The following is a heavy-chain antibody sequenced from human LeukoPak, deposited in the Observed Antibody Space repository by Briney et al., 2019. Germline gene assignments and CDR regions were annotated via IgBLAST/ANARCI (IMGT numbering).Heavy chain of an antibody. CDR1: GYTFTSYY. CDR3: VKHGYSSGWPQVPCDS. Sequence: ASVKVSCKASGYTFTSYYMHWVRQAPGQGLEWMGIINPSGGSTSYAQKFQGRVTMTRDTSTSTVYMELSSLRAEDTALYYCVKHGYSSGWPQVPCDSWGQGTLVTVSS. V-gene: IGHV1-46*01. D-gene: IGHD6-19*01. CDR2: INPSGGST. J-gene: IGHJ4*02.